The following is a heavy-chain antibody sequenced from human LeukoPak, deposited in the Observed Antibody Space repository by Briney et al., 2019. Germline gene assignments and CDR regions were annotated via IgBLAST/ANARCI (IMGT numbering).Heavy chain of an antibody. CDR3: ARSGYYYDSSGYAFDY. V-gene: IGHV1-46*01. CDR2: INPSGGST. J-gene: IGHJ4*02. CDR1: GYTFTSYY. D-gene: IGHD3-22*01. Sequence: ASVKVSCKASGYTFTSYYMHWVRQAPGQGLEWMGIINPSGGSTSYAQKFQGRVTMTRDMSTSTDYMELSSLRSEDTAVYYCARSGYYYDSSGYAFDYWGQGTLVTVSS.